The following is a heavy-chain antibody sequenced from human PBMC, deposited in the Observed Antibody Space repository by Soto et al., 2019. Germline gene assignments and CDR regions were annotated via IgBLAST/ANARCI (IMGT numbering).Heavy chain of an antibody. J-gene: IGHJ5*02. Sequence: SETLSLTCTVSGGSISSGDYYWSWIRQPPGKGLEWIGYIYYSGSTYYNPSLKSRVTISVDTSKNQFSLKLSSVTAADTAVYYCARATERITIFEVVIGTSGFDPWGQGTLVTVSS. D-gene: IGHD3-3*01. CDR1: GGSISSGDYY. CDR2: IYYSGST. CDR3: ARATERITIFEVVIGTSGFDP. V-gene: IGHV4-30-4*01.